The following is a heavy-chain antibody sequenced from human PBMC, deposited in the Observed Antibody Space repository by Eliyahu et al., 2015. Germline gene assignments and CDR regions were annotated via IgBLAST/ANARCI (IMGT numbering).Heavy chain of an antibody. Sequence: QERLVESGGGVVQPGTSLXLSCEASSFSFGKYGMHWVRQAPGKGLEWVALIWNNGRNDXYAASVRGRFTISRDNSRGMLSLEMTSLRVDDTGVYFCARGRDSGDYSGPPSDQPWYFDLWGRGTLVTVSS. D-gene: IGHD4-17*01. V-gene: IGHV3-33*01. CDR3: ARGRDSGDYSGPPSDQPWYFDL. CDR1: SFSFGKYG. CDR2: IWNNGRND. J-gene: IGHJ2*01.